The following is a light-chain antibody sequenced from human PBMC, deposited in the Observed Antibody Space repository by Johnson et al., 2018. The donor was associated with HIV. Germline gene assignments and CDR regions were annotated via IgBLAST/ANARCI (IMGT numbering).Light chain of an antibody. CDR2: ENN. Sequence: QSVLTQPPSVSAAPGQKVTISCSGSSSNIGNNYVSWYQQFPGTAPKLLIYENNKRPSGIPDRFSASKSATSAALGITGLQTGDEADYYCGTWDTSLSARGVFGTGTKVTVL. J-gene: IGLJ1*01. CDR1: SSNIGNNY. CDR3: GTWDTSLSARGV. V-gene: IGLV1-51*02.